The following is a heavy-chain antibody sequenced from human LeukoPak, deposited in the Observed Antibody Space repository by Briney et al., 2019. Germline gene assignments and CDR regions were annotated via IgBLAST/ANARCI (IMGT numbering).Heavy chain of an antibody. Sequence: PGGSLRLSCAGYGFTVSSNYMSWVRQAPGKGLEWVSVIYSDGRIHYADSVKGRFTISRDDSKNTLYLQMNSLRAEDTAVYYCARESGYSYGLAGFFDYWGQGTLVTVSS. V-gene: IGHV3-53*01. CDR1: GFTVSSNY. CDR2: IYSDGRI. D-gene: IGHD5-18*01. J-gene: IGHJ4*02. CDR3: ARESGYSYGLAGFFDY.